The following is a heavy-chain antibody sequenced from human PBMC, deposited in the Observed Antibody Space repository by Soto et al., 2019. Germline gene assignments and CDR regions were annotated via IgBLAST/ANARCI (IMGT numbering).Heavy chain of an antibody. CDR2: IIPIFGTA. CDR1: GGTFSSYA. D-gene: IGHD6-13*01. Sequence: QVQLVQSGAEVKKPGSSVKVSCKASGGTFSSYAISWVRQAPGQGLEWMGGIIPIFGTANYAQKFQGRVTITADESTSTAYIELSSLRSEDTAVYYCARGQIAPSSYYYYGMDVWGQGTTVTVSS. CDR3: ARGQIAPSSYYYYGMDV. J-gene: IGHJ6*02. V-gene: IGHV1-69*01.